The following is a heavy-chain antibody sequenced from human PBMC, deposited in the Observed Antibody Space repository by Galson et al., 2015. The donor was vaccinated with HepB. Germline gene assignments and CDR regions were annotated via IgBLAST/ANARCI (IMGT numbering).Heavy chain of an antibody. CDR2: INPNSGGT. CDR1: GYTFTGYY. Sequence: SVKVSCKASGYTFTGYYMHWVRQAPGQGLEWMGRINPNSGGTNYAQKFQGRVTMTRDTSISTAYMELSRLRSDDTAVYYCARVWPGGSEWAGDEYYFDYWGQGTLVTVSS. CDR3: ARVWPGGSEWAGDEYYFDY. D-gene: IGHD3-10*01. V-gene: IGHV1-2*06. J-gene: IGHJ4*02.